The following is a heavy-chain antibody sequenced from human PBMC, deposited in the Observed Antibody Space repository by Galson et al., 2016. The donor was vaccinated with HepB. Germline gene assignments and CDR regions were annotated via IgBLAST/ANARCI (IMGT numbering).Heavy chain of an antibody. CDR2: IWSDGSYK. Sequence: SLRLSCAASGFTFSSYGMHWVRQAPGKGLEWVALIWSDGSYKFYGDSVKGRFTISRDNSMNRLYLQMNSLRAEDTAVYYCVRDPYHGGMDVWGKGTTVTVSS. CDR3: VRDPYHGGMDV. J-gene: IGHJ6*04. CDR1: GFTFSSYG. V-gene: IGHV3-33*01. D-gene: IGHD1-14*01.